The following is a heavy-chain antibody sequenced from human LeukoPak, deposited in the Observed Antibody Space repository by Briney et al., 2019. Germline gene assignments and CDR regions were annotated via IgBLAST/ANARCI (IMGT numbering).Heavy chain of an antibody. J-gene: IGHJ3*02. CDR1: GGSFSGYY. CDR3: ARTIDSGSSRYAFDI. Sequence: PSETLSLTCAVYGGSFSGYYWSWIRQPPGKGLEWIGEINHSGSTYYNPSLKSRVTISVDTSKNQFSLKLSSVTAADTAVYYCARTIDSGSSRYAFDIWGRGTMVTVSS. D-gene: IGHD1-26*01. V-gene: IGHV4-34*01. CDR2: INHSGST.